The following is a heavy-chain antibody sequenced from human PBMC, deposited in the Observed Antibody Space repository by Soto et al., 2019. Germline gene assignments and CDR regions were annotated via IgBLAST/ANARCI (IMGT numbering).Heavy chain of an antibody. V-gene: IGHV4-31*03. J-gene: IGHJ4*02. CDR1: GGSISSGGYF. Sequence: SETLSLTCTVSGGSISSGGYFWSWVRQHPGKGLEWSGNIYYSGRTYYNPSLKSRVTISVDTSKNQFSLKLSSVTAADTAVYYCARFAKEENPKVGSWYYFDYWGQGTRVTVSS. CDR2: IYYSGRT. CDR3: ARFAKEENPKVGSWYYFDY. D-gene: IGHD6-13*01.